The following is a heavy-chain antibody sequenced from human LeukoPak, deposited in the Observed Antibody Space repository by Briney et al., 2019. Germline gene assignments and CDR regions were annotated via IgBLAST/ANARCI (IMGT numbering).Heavy chain of an antibody. Sequence: SETLSLTCTVSGGSISSGSYYWSWIRQPAGKGLEWIGRIYTSGSTNYNPSLKSRVTISVDTSKNQFSLKLSSVTAADTAVYYCAREGYCSSTSCSNDAFDIWGQGTLVTVSS. J-gene: IGHJ3*02. CDR3: AREGYCSSTSCSNDAFDI. V-gene: IGHV4-61*02. D-gene: IGHD2-2*01. CDR1: GGSISSGSYY. CDR2: IYTSGST.